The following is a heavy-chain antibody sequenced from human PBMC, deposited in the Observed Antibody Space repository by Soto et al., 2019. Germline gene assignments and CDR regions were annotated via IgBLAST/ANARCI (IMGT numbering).Heavy chain of an antibody. Sequence: GGSLRLSCAASGFTFSSYAMHWVRQAPGKGLEWVAVISYDGSNKYYADSVKGRFTISRDNSKNTLYLQMNSLRAEDTAVYYCAGGDYGDWHAFDIWGQGTMVTVSS. D-gene: IGHD4-17*01. CDR2: ISYDGSNK. J-gene: IGHJ3*02. CDR3: AGGDYGDWHAFDI. CDR1: GFTFSSYA. V-gene: IGHV3-30-3*01.